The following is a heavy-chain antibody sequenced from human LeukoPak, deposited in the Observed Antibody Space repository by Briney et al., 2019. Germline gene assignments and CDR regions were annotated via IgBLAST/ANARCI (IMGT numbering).Heavy chain of an antibody. Sequence: PGGSLRLSCAASGFTFSSYWMSWVRQAPGKGLEWVSSISTSSSYIYYADSVKGRFTISRDNAKNSLFLQMNSLRAEDTAVYYCARGGEMATQLFFYLDYWGQGTLVTVSS. J-gene: IGHJ4*02. V-gene: IGHV3-21*01. D-gene: IGHD5-24*01. CDR3: ARGGEMATQLFFYLDY. CDR2: ISTSSSYI. CDR1: GFTFSSYW.